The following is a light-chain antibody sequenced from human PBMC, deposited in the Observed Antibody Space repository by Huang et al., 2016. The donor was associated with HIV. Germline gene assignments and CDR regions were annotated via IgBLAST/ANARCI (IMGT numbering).Light chain of an antibody. CDR3: QQYWSTPPAT. CDR1: QGIINS. J-gene: IGKJ1*01. CDR2: AAS. V-gene: IGKV1-NL1*01. Sequence: DIQMTQSPSSLPASVGDRVTITCRASQGIINSLAWYQQKPGKAPKLLLYAASKWESGVPTRFSGSASGTDYTLTISSLQPEDFATYYCQQYWSTPPATFGQGTKVEIK.